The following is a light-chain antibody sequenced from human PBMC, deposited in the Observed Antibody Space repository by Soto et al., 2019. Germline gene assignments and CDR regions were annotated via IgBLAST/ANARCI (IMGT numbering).Light chain of an antibody. CDR2: AAS. Sequence: DIQVTQSPPSLSASVGDRVTITCRASRDIDNSLAWYQQVPGKAPKLLIYAASTLQSGVPSRFRGSGSGTSFILTITSLQPEDVATYYCQKYDRAPFTFGPGTKVDFK. CDR3: QKYDRAPFT. J-gene: IGKJ3*01. V-gene: IGKV1-27*01. CDR1: RDIDNS.